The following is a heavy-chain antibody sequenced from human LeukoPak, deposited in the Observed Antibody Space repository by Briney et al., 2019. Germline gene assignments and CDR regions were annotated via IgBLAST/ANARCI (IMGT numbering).Heavy chain of an antibody. V-gene: IGHV3-48*01. CDR3: ARDVSSGSPGY. CDR2: ISGSSSSSDGGAI. D-gene: IGHD6-19*01. Sequence: GGSLRLSCTASGFTFSTYSMNWVRQAPGRGLEWVSYISGSSSSSDGGAIQYADSVKGRFTISRDDSKNTLFLQMNSLRVEDTAVYYCARDVSSGSPGYWGQGTLVTVSS. J-gene: IGHJ4*02. CDR1: GFTFSTYS.